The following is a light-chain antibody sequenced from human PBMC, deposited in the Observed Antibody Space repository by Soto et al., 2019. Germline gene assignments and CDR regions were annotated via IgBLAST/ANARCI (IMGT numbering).Light chain of an antibody. CDR1: QSVNNNY. V-gene: IGKV3-20*01. CDR3: QQSGSSPHT. J-gene: IGKJ2*01. CDR2: AAS. Sequence: IVLTQSPGTLSLSPGERATLSCRASQSVNNNYLAWYQQKPGQAPSLLIYAASTRATGIPDRFIGSGSASYFTLTISRLEPEDSAVYYCQQSGSSPHTFGQGTKLEIK.